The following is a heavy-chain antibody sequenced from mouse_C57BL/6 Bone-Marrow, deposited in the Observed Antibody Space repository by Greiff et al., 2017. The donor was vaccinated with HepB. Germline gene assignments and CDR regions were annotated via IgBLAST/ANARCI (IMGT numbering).Heavy chain of an antibody. V-gene: IGHV1-69*01. CDR1: GYTFTSYW. CDR2: IDPSDSYT. D-gene: IGHD2-3*01. CDR3: ARNEYGGYYQAWFAY. J-gene: IGHJ3*01. Sequence: VQLQQPGAELVMPGASVKLSCKASGYTFTSYWMHWVKQRPRQGLEWIGEIDPSDSYTNYNQKFKGKSTLTVDKSSSTADMQLSSLTSEDSAVYYCARNEYGGYYQAWFAYWGQGTLVTVSA.